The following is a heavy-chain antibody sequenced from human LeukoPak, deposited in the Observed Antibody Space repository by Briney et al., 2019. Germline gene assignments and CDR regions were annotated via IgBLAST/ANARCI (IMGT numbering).Heavy chain of an antibody. CDR1: GGSISSSSHC. CDR3: ARHVAASSGWYAWFVP. J-gene: IGHJ5*02. Sequence: PSETLSLTCTVSGGSISSSSHCWGWIRQPPGKGLEWIGSICYSGNTYYNPSLKSRVAISADTSQNQLSLKVSSVTAADTAVYHCARHVAASSGWYAWFVPWGQGTLVTVSS. V-gene: IGHV4-39*01. D-gene: IGHD6-19*01. CDR2: ICYSGNT.